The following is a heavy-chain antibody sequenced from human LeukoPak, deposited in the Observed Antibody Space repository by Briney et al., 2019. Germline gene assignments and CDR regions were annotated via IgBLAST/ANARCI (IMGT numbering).Heavy chain of an antibody. CDR2: IRYDGSNK. CDR3: AKEGSYYGSGSSHFDY. CDR1: GFTFSSYG. J-gene: IGHJ4*02. D-gene: IGHD3-10*01. V-gene: IGHV3-30*02. Sequence: GGSLRLSCAASGFTFSSYGMHWVRQAPGKGLEWVAFIRYDGSNKYYADSVKGRFTTSRDNSKNTLYLQMNSLRAEDTAVYYCAKEGSYYGSGSSHFDYWGQGTLVTVSS.